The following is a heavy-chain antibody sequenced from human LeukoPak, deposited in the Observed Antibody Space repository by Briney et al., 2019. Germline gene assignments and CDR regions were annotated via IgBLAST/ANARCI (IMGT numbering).Heavy chain of an antibody. V-gene: IGHV4-39*02. CDR1: GGSISSSSYY. CDR2: IYYSGST. Sequence: SETLSLTCTVSGGSISSSSYYWGWIRQPPGKGLEWIGSIYYSGSTYYNPSLKSRVTISVDTSKNQFSLKLSSVTAADTAVYYCAGDAYCGGDCYSNWFDPWGQGTLVTVSS. J-gene: IGHJ5*02. CDR3: AGDAYCGGDCYSNWFDP. D-gene: IGHD2-21*02.